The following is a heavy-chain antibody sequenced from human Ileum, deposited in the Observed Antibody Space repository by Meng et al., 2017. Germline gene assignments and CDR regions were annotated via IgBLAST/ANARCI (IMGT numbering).Heavy chain of an antibody. CDR3: VRGLLVPNAIRTEYFPL. CDR1: WGAFAGYH. V-gene: IGHV4-34*01. D-gene: IGHD2-2*02. J-gene: IGHJ1*01. CDR2: INHSGST. Sequence: QAQLQQWGAGLLKPSETLSLSCAVSWGAFAGYHLTWIRQSPGKGLGGIGEINHSGSTNFNPSLKSRVTMSVDTSKKQFSLNLTSVTAADTAMYYCVRGLLVPNAIRTEYFPLWGQGTLVTVSS.